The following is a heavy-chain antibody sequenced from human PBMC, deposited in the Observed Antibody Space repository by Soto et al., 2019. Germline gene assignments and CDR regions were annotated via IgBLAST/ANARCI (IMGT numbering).Heavy chain of an antibody. V-gene: IGHV1-69*06. CDR1: GGTFNSYG. CDR2: IIPRYGTV. J-gene: IGHJ4*02. Sequence: QAHLAQSGAEVKKPGSSVTVSCKASGGTFNSYGISWVRQAPGQGLDWMGVIIPRYGTVNYAQKFQGRVSITADKSTSTAYMDLNRLRSDDTAVYYCARVRVIRGVIPSHFGLWGQGTQVTVSS. D-gene: IGHD3-10*01. CDR3: ARVRVIRGVIPSHFGL.